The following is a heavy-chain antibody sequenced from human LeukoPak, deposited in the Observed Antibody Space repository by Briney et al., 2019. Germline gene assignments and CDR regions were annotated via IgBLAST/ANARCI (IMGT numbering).Heavy chain of an antibody. CDR3: AGDIIVQGTSWNAFDI. V-gene: IGHV3-11*01. CDR1: GFTFSDYY. J-gene: IGHJ3*02. CDR2: ISSSGSTI. Sequence: PGGSLRLSCAASGFTFSDYYMSWIRQAPGKGLERVSYISSSGSTIYYADSVKGRFTISRGNAKNSLYLQMNSLRVEDTAVYYCAGDIIVQGTSWNAFDIWGQGTMVTVSS. D-gene: IGHD2-2*01.